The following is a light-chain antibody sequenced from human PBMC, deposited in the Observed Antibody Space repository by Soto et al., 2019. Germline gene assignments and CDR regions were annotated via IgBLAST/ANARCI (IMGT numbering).Light chain of an antibody. CDR2: DVS. CDR3: NSYTTSSSLYV. CDR1: SSDIGGYDH. J-gene: IGLJ1*01. V-gene: IGLV2-14*01. Sequence: QSALTQPASVSGSPGQSITIPCTGTSSDIGGYDHVSWYQQHPGKAPKLMVYDVSNRPSGVSDRFSGSKSANTASLTISGLQAEDEADYYCNSYTTSSSLYVFGTGTQLIVL.